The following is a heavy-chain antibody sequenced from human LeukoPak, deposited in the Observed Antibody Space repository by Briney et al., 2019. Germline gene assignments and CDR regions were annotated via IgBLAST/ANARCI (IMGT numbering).Heavy chain of an antibody. CDR3: AAHPPSYYDFWGNYYYYYMDV. Sequence: PGGSLRLSCAASEFTVSSNYMSWVGQAPGKGLEWVSVIYSGGSTYYADSVKGRFTISRDNSKNTLYLQMNSLRAEDTAVYYCAAHPPSYYDFWGNYYYYYMDVWGKGTTVTDSS. V-gene: IGHV3-53*01. D-gene: IGHD3-3*01. CDR2: IYSGGST. J-gene: IGHJ6*03. CDR1: EFTVSSNY.